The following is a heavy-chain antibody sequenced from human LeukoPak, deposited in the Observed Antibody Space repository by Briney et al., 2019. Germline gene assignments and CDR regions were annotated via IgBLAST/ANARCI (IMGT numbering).Heavy chain of an antibody. Sequence: GGSLRLSCAASGFTFSSFDMHWVRQPTGQALEWVSTIGTASDTYYPGSVEGRFTLSRDNAKNSLYLQMNSLTAGDTAVYYCARGPPRGKYYYMDVWGKGTTVTVSS. CDR2: IGTASDT. D-gene: IGHD1-1*01. CDR1: GFTFSSFD. V-gene: IGHV3-13*01. CDR3: ARGPPRGKYYYMDV. J-gene: IGHJ6*03.